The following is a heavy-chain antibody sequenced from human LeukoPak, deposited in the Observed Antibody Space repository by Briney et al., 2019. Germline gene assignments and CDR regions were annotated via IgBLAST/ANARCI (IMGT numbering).Heavy chain of an antibody. Sequence: ASVKVSCKASGYTFTVYYMNWVRQAPGQGLEWMGWINPHSGGTDNAQNFQGRVTMTRDTSINTAYMELTRVTSDDTAVYFCARGGGTSGPELDYWGQGTLVTVSS. CDR3: ARGGGTSGPELDY. CDR1: GYTFTVYY. CDR2: INPHSGGT. D-gene: IGHD3-3*01. V-gene: IGHV1-2*02. J-gene: IGHJ4*02.